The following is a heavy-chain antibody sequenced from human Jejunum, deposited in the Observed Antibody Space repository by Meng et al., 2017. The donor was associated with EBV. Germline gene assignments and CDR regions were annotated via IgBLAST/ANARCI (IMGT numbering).Heavy chain of an antibody. D-gene: IGHD3-22*01. CDR1: GGSITSTNG. Sequence: QVQLQASGPGLVKPSGTLSLTCAVSGGSITSTNGWSWVRQPPGKGLEWIGEIHHSGRTNYNPSLKSRVTISVDKSKNQFSLELSSVTAADTAVYFCASVGYYDSSGYFTDYWGQGTLVTVSS. V-gene: IGHV4-4*02. J-gene: IGHJ4*02. CDR3: ASVGYYDSSGYFTDY. CDR2: IHHSGRT.